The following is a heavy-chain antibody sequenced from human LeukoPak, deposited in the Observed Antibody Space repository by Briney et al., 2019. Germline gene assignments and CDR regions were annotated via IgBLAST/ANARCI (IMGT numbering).Heavy chain of an antibody. Sequence: PGGSLRLSCAASGFIFSSYSMNWVRQAPGKGLEWVSSISSSSSYIYYADSVKGRFTISRDNAKNSLYLQMNSLRAEDTAVYYCARDSSIAVAPLDYWGQGTLVTVSS. CDR2: ISSSSSYI. V-gene: IGHV3-21*01. CDR1: GFIFSSYS. J-gene: IGHJ4*02. CDR3: ARDSSIAVAPLDY. D-gene: IGHD6-19*01.